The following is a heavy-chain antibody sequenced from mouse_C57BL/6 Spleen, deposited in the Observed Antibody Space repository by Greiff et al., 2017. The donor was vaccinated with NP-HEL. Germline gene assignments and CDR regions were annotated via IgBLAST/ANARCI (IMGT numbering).Heavy chain of an antibody. V-gene: IGHV1-82*01. CDR1: GYAFSSSW. CDR2: IYPGDGDT. D-gene: IGHD3-2*02. J-gene: IGHJ2*01. CDR3: ARGGYYFDD. Sequence: QVQLQQSGPELVKPGASVKISCKASGYAFSSSWMNWVKQRPGKGLEWIGRIYPGDGDTNYNGKFKGKATLTADKSSSTAYMQLSSLTSEDSAVYFCARGGYYFDDGGQGTTRTVSS.